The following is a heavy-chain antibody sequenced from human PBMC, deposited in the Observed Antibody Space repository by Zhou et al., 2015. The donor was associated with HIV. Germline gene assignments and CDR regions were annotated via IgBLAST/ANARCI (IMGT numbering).Heavy chain of an antibody. J-gene: IGHJ1*01. Sequence: ANYAQKFQGRVTITADESTSLAYMELSSLRSEDTAVYYCAMPEASGYGTSLGMAEYFQHWGQGTLVTVSS. CDR3: AMPEASGYGTSLGMAEYFQH. V-gene: IGHV1-69*01. CDR2: A. D-gene: IGHD5-12*01.